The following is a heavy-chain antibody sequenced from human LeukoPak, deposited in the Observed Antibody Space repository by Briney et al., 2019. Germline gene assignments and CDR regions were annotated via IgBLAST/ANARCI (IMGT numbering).Heavy chain of an antibody. V-gene: IGHV1-3*01. J-gene: IGHJ4*02. CDR1: GYTFTSYA. CDR2: INAGNGNT. CDR3: ARDRSSSWYYFDY. D-gene: IGHD6-13*01. Sequence: ASVKVSCKASGYTFTSYAIHWVRQAPGQRLEWMGWINAGNGNTKYSQKFQGRVTISRDTSASTAYMELSSLRSEDTAVYYCARDRSSSWYYFDYWGQGTLITVSS.